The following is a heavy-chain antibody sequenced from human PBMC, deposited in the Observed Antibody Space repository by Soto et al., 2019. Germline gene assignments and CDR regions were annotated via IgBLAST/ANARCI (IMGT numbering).Heavy chain of an antibody. V-gene: IGHV3-23*01. D-gene: IGHD6-19*01. CDR2: ISRSGGTT. CDR1: GFTFSYSG. CDR3: AKDAGYSSAGHDVFDI. J-gene: IGHJ3*02. Sequence: EVQLLEPGGGLVQPGGSLRLSCAATGFTFSYSGMNWVRQAPGKGLEWVSTISRSGGTTYYADSVRGRFTISRDNSKNTLYLQIDSLRVEDTAVFYCAKDAGYSSAGHDVFDIWGQGTMVTVSS.